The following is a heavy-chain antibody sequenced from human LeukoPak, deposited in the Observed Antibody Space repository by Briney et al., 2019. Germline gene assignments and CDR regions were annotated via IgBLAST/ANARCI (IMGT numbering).Heavy chain of an antibody. CDR3: ARLLWFGELLRDAFDI. Sequence: SETLSLTCTVSGGSISSYYWSWIRQPPGKGLEWIGYIYYSGSTNYNPSLKSRVTISVDTSKNQFSLKLSSVTAADTAVYYCARLLWFGELLRDAFDIWGQGTMVTVSS. J-gene: IGHJ3*02. V-gene: IGHV4-59*01. D-gene: IGHD3-10*01. CDR2: IYYSGST. CDR1: GGSISSYY.